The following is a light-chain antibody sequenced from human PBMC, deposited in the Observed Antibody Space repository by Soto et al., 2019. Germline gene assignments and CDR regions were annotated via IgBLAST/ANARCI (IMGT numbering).Light chain of an antibody. CDR1: QSLVYSDGNAY. J-gene: IGKJ1*01. CDR2: KVS. V-gene: IGKV2-30*01. CDR3: RQGNYVPRT. Sequence: DVVMTQSPLSLPVTLGQPASISCRSNQSLVYSDGNAYLNWLQQRPGQSPRRLIYKVSNRDSRVRDRVSGSGSGTDFTLKIRRVEAEDVGVYYCRQGNYVPRTFDQGTKVEIK.